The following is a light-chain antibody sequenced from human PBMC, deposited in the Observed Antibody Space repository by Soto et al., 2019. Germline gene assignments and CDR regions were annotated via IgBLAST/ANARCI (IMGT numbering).Light chain of an antibody. Sequence: QSVLTQPPSASGSPGQSVAISCTGTSSDIGGYNYVSWYQQYPGKAPKLIIYEVTKRPSGVPDRFSGSKSGNTASLTVSGLQAEDEAEYYCSSYAGTFWVFGGGTQLTVL. J-gene: IGLJ3*02. CDR3: SSYAGTFWV. CDR2: EVT. CDR1: SSDIGGYNY. V-gene: IGLV2-8*01.